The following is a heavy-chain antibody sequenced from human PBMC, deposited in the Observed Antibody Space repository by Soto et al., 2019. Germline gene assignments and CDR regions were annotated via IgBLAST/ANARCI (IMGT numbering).Heavy chain of an antibody. V-gene: IGHV6-1*01. D-gene: IGHD6-19*01. CDR1: GDSVSSNSAA. CDR2: TYYRSKWYN. J-gene: IGHJ5*02. CDR3: ARVGRGGYSSGWDQGWFDP. Sequence: QSQTLSLTCAISGDSVSSNSAAWNWIRQSPSRGLEWLGRTYYRSKWYNDYAVSVKSRITINPDTSKNQFSLQLNSVTPEDTAVYYCARVGRGGYSSGWDQGWFDPWGQGTLVTVSS.